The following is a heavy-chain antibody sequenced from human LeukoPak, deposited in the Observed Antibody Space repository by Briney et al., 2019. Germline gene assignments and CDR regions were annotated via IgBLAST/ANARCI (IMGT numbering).Heavy chain of an antibody. J-gene: IGHJ4*01. CDR2: ISSHSRDI. V-gene: IGHV3-21*01. CDR1: GFTFNTYS. CDR3: ARDDRDISSFRFDY. D-gene: IGHD6-6*01. Sequence: PGGSLRLSCAASGFTFNTYSMNWVRQAPGKGLEWVSSISSHSRDIYYADSVKGRLTISRGNAKNSLHLQMNSLRAEDTAVYYCARDDRDISSFRFDYWGHGILVTVSS.